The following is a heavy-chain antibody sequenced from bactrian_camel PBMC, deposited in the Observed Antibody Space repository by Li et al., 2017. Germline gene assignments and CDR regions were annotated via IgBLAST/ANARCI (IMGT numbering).Heavy chain of an antibody. CDR2: VNSDDSI. V-gene: IGHV3S53*01. J-gene: IGHJ6*01. D-gene: IGHD6*01. CDR3: AAPHPCGSARITA. Sequence: HVQLVESGGGSVQAGGSLRLSCVASASIYNGYCMGFFRQAPDREREGVAVVNSDDSISYRDTVEGRFTISQDSDENTLYLYLQMNKLKPEDTATYHCAAPHPCGSARITAWGLGTQVTVS. CDR1: ASIYNGYC.